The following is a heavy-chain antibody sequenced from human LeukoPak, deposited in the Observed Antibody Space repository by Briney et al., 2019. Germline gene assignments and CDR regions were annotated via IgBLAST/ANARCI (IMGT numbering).Heavy chain of an antibody. CDR1: GFTFSSSS. CDR2: ISGESKYI. Sequence: SGGSLRLSCVAAGFTFSSSSMNWVRQTPGKGLEWVSSISGESKYIYYADSVTGRFTISRDNAKNSLYLQMSTLRAEDTAVYYCASGAVFQGNYDYWGQGTQVTVSS. J-gene: IGHJ4*02. CDR3: ASGAVFQGNYDY. V-gene: IGHV3-21*01. D-gene: IGHD3-10*01.